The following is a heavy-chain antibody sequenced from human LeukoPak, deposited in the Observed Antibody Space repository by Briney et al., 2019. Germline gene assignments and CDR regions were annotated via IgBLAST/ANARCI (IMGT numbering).Heavy chain of an antibody. CDR3: ARHLIISSTRRNWFDP. D-gene: IGHD2-2*01. V-gene: IGHV4-59*08. Sequence: SETLSLTCTVSGGSVRSYYWTWIRQPPGKGLEWIGYIYYSGSTNYNPSLKSRVTISVDTSKNQFSLKLSSVTAADTAVYYCARHLIISSTRRNWFDPWGQGTLVTVSS. J-gene: IGHJ5*02. CDR1: GGSVRSYY. CDR2: IYYSGST.